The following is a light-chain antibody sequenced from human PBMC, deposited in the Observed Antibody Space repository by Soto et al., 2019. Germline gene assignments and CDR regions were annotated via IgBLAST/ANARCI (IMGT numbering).Light chain of an antibody. CDR3: SSHTSSGTYV. CDR1: STDVGSSNY. J-gene: IGLJ1*01. Sequence: QSALTQPASVSGSPGQSIAISCTGTSTDVGSSNYVSWYQQHPGKAPKLMIFDVNNRPSGVSDRFSGYKSGNTASLTISGLQDEDEADYYCSSHTSSGTYVFGTGTKVNVL. CDR2: DVN. V-gene: IGLV2-14*01.